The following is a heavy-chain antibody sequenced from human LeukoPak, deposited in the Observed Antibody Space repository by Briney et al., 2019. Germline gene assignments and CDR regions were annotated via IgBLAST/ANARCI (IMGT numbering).Heavy chain of an antibody. CDR1: GFTFSSYA. CDR2: ISYDGSNK. V-gene: IGHV3-30*04. J-gene: IGHJ4*02. D-gene: IGHD6-13*01. Sequence: GRSLRLSCAASGFTFSSYAMHWVRQAPGKGLEWVAVISYDGSNKYYADSVKGRFTISRDNSKNTLYLQMNSLRAEDTAVYYCARDPYSSSEGYFDYWGQGTLVTVSS. CDR3: ARDPYSSSEGYFDY.